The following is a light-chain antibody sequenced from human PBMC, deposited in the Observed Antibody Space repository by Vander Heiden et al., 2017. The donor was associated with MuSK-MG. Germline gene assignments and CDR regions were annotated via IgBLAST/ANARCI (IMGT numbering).Light chain of an antibody. CDR2: AAS. J-gene: IGKJ4*01. CDR1: QSISSY. CDR3: QQGNSTLLT. V-gene: IGKV1-39*01. Sequence: DIQMTQSPSSLSASVGDRVTITCRASQSISSYLNWYQQKPGKAPKLLIYAASSLQSVVPSRFSSSGSRTDFTLTISRLQPEDFATYCCQQGNSTLLTFGGGTKVEIK.